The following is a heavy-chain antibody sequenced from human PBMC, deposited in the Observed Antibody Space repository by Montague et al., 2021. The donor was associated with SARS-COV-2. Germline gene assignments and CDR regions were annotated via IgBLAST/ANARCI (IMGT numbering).Heavy chain of an antibody. D-gene: IGHD5-12*01. CDR3: AADAKFSVATIPGY. J-gene: IGHJ4*02. V-gene: IGHV3-23*01. CDR2: ISGTGGST. CDR1: RFTSRTYA. Sequence: SLRLSCAATRFTSRTYAMTWVRQAPEKGLEWVSSISGTGGSTYYADSVKGRFSISRDKSKNTLYLQMNSLRAEDTAIYYCAADAKFSVATIPGYWGQGTLVTVSS.